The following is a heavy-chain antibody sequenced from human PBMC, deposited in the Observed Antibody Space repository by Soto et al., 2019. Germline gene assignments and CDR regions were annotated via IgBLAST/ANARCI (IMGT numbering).Heavy chain of an antibody. CDR2: INPDGAT. J-gene: IGHJ4*02. Sequence: PSETLSLTCAVYGGSFSVYYWDLIRQPPGKGLEWIGEINPDGATNYTPSLRGRVTISIDTSRNQFSLKLSSVTAEDTAVYYCARGQRLDPFFDYWGQGALVPVSS. CDR3: ARGQRLDPFFDY. CDR1: GGSFSVYY. D-gene: IGHD5-12*01. V-gene: IGHV4-34*01.